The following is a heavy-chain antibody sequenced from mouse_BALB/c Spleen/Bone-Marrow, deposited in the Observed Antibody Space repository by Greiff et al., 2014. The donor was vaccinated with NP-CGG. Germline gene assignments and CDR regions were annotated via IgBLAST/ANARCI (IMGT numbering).Heavy chain of an antibody. CDR2: IDPANGNT. V-gene: IGHV14-3*02. CDR3: ASYYYGSSSFAY. J-gene: IGHJ3*01. CDR1: GFNIKDTY. D-gene: IGHD1-1*01. Sequence: VQLHQPGAELVKPGASVKLSCTASGFNIKDTYMHWVKQRPEQGLEWIGRIDPANGNTKYDPKFQGKATITADTSSNTAYLQLSSLTSEDTAVYYCASYYYGSSSFAYWGQGTLVTVSA.